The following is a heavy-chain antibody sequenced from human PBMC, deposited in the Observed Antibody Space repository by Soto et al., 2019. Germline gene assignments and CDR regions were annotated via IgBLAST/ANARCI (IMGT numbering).Heavy chain of an antibody. J-gene: IGHJ4*02. V-gene: IGHV3-30*03. CDR1: GFTINRND. CDR3: ARAPRGFSAYDASLQIDS. CDR2: MSFDGNHQ. Sequence: QVHLVESGGGVVQPGGSLRLSCAASGFTINRNDMYWVRQAPGKGLEWVAVMSFDGNHQHYADSVKGRFTISRENSKKTLFLQMNSLRPEDTAVYYCARAPRGFSAYDASLQIDSWGQGTLVTVSS. D-gene: IGHD5-12*01.